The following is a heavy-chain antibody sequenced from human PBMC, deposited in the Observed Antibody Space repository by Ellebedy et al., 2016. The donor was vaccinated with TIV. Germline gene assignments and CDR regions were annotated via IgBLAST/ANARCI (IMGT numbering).Heavy chain of an antibody. CDR1: GFTFSIYA. CDR3: ARGASLYGDYVFDY. D-gene: IGHD4-17*01. J-gene: IGHJ4*02. V-gene: IGHV3-30*03. CDR2: ISYEGSDK. Sequence: GESLKISCAASGFTFSIYAMNWVRQAPGKGLEWVAVISYEGSDKYYVDSVKGRFTISRDNSKNTVYLQMNSLRAEDTAVYYCARGASLYGDYVFDYWGQGTLVTVSS.